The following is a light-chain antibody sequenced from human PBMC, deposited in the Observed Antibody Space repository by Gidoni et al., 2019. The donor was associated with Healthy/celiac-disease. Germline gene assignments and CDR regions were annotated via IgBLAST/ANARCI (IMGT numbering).Light chain of an antibody. CDR3: CSYAGSYTYV. Sequence: QSALTQPRSVSGSPGQSVTISCTGTSSDVGGYNYVSWYQHHPVKAPKLMIYDVTKRPSGVPDRFSGSKSGNTASLTISGLQAEDEADYYCCSYAGSYTYVFGTGTKVTVL. CDR2: DVT. CDR1: SSDVGGYNY. J-gene: IGLJ1*01. V-gene: IGLV2-11*01.